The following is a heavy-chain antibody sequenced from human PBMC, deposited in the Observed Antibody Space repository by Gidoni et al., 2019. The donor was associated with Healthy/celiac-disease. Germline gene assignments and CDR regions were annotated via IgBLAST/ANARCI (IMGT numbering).Heavy chain of an antibody. CDR2: ISGSGGST. CDR1: GFTFSSYA. Sequence: EVQLLESGGGLVQPGGSLRLSCAASGFTFSSYAMSWVRQAPGKGLEWVSAISGSGGSTYYADSVKGRFTIYRENSKNTLYLQMNSLRAEDTAVYYCAKDGIGSSGYYYYYGMDVWGQGTTVTVSS. J-gene: IGHJ6*02. CDR3: AKDGIGSSGYYYYYGMDV. V-gene: IGHV3-23*01. D-gene: IGHD3-22*01.